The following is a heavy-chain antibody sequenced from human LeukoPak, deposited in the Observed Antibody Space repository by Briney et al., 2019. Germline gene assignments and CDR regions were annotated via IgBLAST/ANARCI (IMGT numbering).Heavy chain of an antibody. Sequence: GGSLRLSCAASGFIFSDYQMNWVRQAPGKGLEWISYISSGSSTIYYADSVKGRFTISRDNSKNTLYLQMNSLRAEDTAVYYCAKGELPHGFDYWGQGTLVTVSS. CDR3: AKGELPHGFDY. CDR2: ISSGSSTI. J-gene: IGHJ4*02. D-gene: IGHD1-26*01. CDR1: GFIFSDYQ. V-gene: IGHV3-48*01.